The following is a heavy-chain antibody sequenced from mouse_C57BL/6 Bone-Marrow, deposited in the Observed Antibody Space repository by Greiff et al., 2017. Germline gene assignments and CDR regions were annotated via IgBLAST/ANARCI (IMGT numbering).Heavy chain of an antibody. D-gene: IGHD2-5*01. CDR1: GFTFSSYA. CDR3: TRDDSNPYDFDY. CDR2: ISSGGDYI. Sequence: EVQGVESGEGLVKPGGSLKLSCAASGFTFSSYAMSWVRQTPEKRLEWVAYISSGGDYIYYADTVKGRFTISRDKARNTLYLQMSRLKSEDTAMYYCTRDDSNPYDFDYWGQGTTLTVSS. J-gene: IGHJ2*01. V-gene: IGHV5-9-1*02.